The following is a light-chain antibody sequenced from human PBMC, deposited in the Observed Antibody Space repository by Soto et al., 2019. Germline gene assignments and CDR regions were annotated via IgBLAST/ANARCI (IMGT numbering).Light chain of an antibody. CDR2: EVS. CDR3: SSYAGSNNLYVV. V-gene: IGLV2-8*01. J-gene: IGLJ2*01. Sequence: QSVLTQPPSASGSPGQSVTISCTGTSSDVGAYEYVSWYQHHPGKAPKLIIYEVSKRPSGVPVRFSGSKSGNTASLTVSGLQAEDEGDYYCSSYAGSNNLYVVFGGGTKMAVL. CDR1: SSDVGAYEY.